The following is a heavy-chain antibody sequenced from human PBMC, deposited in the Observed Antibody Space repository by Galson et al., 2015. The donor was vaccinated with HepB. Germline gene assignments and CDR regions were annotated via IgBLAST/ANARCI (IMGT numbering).Heavy chain of an antibody. V-gene: IGHV3-7*03. CDR3: ARDRGYSSGSNYYYYYGMDV. J-gene: IGHJ6*02. CDR1: GFTFSSYW. D-gene: IGHD6-19*01. Sequence: SLRLSCAASGFTFSSYWMSWVRQAPGKGLEWVANIKQDGSEKYYVDSVKGRFTISRDNAKNSLYLQMNSLRAEDTAVYYCARDRGYSSGSNYYYYYGMDVWGQGTTVTVSS. CDR2: IKQDGSEK.